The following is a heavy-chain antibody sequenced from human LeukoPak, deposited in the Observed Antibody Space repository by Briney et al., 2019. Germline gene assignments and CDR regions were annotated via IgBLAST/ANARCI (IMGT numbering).Heavy chain of an antibody. J-gene: IGHJ4*02. D-gene: IGHD7-27*01. Sequence: PGGSLRLSCAASGFTFSRNAMIWVRQAPGKGLEWVSAISGSGSDTYYADSVKGRFTIFRDNSKNTVYLRMNSLRAEDTAVYYCAKDPWGSRGYFDYWGRGTLVTVSS. V-gene: IGHV3-23*01. CDR2: ISGSGSDT. CDR1: GFTFSRNA. CDR3: AKDPWGSRGYFDY.